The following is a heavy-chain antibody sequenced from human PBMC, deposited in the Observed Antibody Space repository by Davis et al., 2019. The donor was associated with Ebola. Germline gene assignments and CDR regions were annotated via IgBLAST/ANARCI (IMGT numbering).Heavy chain of an antibody. CDR1: GFTVSSNY. CDR2: IYSGGST. V-gene: IGHV3-66*01. D-gene: IGHD3-16*01. CDR3: AREFRSYGPYFDY. Sequence: GESLKISCAASGFTVSSNYMSWVRQAPGKGLEWVSVIYSGGSTYYADSVKGRFTISRDNSKNTLYLQMNSLRTEDTSVYYWAREFRSYGPYFDYWGQGTLVSVSS. J-gene: IGHJ4*02.